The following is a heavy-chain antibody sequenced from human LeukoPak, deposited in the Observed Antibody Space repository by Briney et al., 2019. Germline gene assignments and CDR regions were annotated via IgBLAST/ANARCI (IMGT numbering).Heavy chain of an antibody. D-gene: IGHD5-24*01. CDR2: IYYSGST. Sequence: SETLSLTCTVSGGSISSYYWSWIRQPPGKGLEWIGYIYYSGSTNYNPSLKSRVTISVDTSKNQFSLKLSSVTATDTAVYYCARVSGYNWNFDYWGQGTLVTVSS. V-gene: IGHV4-59*01. CDR3: ARVSGYNWNFDY. J-gene: IGHJ4*02. CDR1: GGSISSYY.